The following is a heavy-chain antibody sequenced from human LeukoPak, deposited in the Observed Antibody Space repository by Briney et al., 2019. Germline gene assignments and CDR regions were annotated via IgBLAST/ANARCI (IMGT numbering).Heavy chain of an antibody. D-gene: IGHD4-17*01. V-gene: IGHV3-74*01. CDR1: GFTFSGNW. CDR3: TTAAGY. Sequence: GGSLRLSCEASGFTFSGNWMHWVRQAPGKGLVWVSRISGDGRATYYADSLKGRFTISRDNAKNTVYLQMNSLGAEDTAVYYVTTAAGYWGQGTLVTVSS. CDR2: ISGDGRAT. J-gene: IGHJ4*02.